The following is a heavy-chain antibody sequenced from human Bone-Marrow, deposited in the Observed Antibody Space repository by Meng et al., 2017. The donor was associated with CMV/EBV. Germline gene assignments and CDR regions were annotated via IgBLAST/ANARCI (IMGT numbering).Heavy chain of an antibody. Sequence: GESLKISCKASGYTFTGYYMHWVRQAPGQGLEWMGWINPNSGGTNYAQKFQGRVTMTRDTSISTAYMELTRLRSDDTAVYYCASLGLEVGGTDYLDYWGQGTPVTVSS. J-gene: IGHJ4*02. CDR1: GYTFTGYY. D-gene: IGHD1-26*01. V-gene: IGHV1-2*02. CDR3: ASLGLEVGGTDYLDY. CDR2: INPNSGGT.